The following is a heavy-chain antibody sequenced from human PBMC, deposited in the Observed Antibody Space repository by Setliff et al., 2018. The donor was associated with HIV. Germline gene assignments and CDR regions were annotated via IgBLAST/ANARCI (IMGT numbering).Heavy chain of an antibody. CDR3: ARINKIRLSRGVNPYYLDY. D-gene: IGHD3-10*01. CDR1: GFAFPGFW. Sequence: GGSLRLSCAASGFAFPGFWMSWVRQAPGKGLEWVANIREDGTEKYYVDSVKGRFTISRDNAETSLYLQMNSLRAEDTALYYCARINKIRLSRGVNPYYLDYWGQGTLVTVSS. CDR2: IREDGTEK. J-gene: IGHJ4*02. V-gene: IGHV3-7*01.